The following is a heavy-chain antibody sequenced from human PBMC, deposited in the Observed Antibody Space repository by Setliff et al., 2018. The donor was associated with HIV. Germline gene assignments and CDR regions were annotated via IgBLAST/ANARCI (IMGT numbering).Heavy chain of an antibody. J-gene: IGHJ4*02. D-gene: IGHD4-17*01. V-gene: IGHV4-59*01. CDR2: IYYSGST. Sequence: PSETLSLTCAVCGESFSGYYWSWIRQPPGKGLEWIGYIYYSGSTNYNPSLKSRVTISVDTSKNQLSLKLNSVTAADTAMYFCAREIYGGNSRPFDYWGQGTLVTVSS. CDR1: GESFSGYY. CDR3: AREIYGGNSRPFDY.